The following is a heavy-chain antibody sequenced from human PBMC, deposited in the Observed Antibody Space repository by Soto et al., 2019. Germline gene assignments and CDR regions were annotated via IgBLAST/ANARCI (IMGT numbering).Heavy chain of an antibody. J-gene: IGHJ4*02. V-gene: IGHV4-61*03. D-gene: IGHD7-27*01. Sequence: QVHLQESGPGLVKPSETLSLTCTVSGVSVTSGSYYWTWIRQTPGKGLEWIGYVHYTGSTNYNPSLKSRVSISIDTSKKYFSLKMTSVTAADTAVYYCARDFRGLGIRRQFDSWVQGTRVTVYS. CDR1: GVSVTSGSYY. CDR3: ARDFRGLGIRRQFDS. CDR2: VHYTGST.